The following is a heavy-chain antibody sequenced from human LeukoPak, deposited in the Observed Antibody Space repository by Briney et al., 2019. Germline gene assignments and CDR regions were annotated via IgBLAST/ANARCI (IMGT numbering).Heavy chain of an antibody. D-gene: IGHD5-24*01. CDR3: ARRDDHNGRDY. Sequence: GGSLRLSCAASGFTFSSYGMHWVRQAPGKGLEWVAVISYDGSNKYYADSVKGRFTISRDNSKNTVYLQMNSLRAEDTAMYYCARRDDHNGRDYWGQGTLVTVSS. CDR1: GFTFSSYG. J-gene: IGHJ4*02. CDR2: ISYDGSNK. V-gene: IGHV3-30*03.